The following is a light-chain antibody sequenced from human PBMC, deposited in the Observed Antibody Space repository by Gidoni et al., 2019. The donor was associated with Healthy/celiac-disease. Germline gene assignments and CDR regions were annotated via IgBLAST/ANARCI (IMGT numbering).Light chain of an antibody. V-gene: IGKV1-39*01. J-gene: IGKJ4*01. CDR1: QSISSY. CDR2: AAS. Sequence: DIQITQSPSSLSASVGDRVTITCRASQSISSYLNWYQQKPGKAPKLLIYAASSLQSGVPSRFSGSGSGTDFTLTISSLPPEDFATYYCQHSYSTPLTFGGGTKVEIK. CDR3: QHSYSTPLT.